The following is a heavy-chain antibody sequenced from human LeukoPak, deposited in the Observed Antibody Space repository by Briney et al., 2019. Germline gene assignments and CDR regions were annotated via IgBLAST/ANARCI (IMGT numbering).Heavy chain of an antibody. V-gene: IGHV3-7*03. J-gene: IGHJ4*02. CDR2: IKQEGSEK. D-gene: IGHD5-24*01. Sequence: GGSLRLTCAASGFTFSSYWMSWVRQAPGKGLEWVANIKQEGSEKYYVDSVKGRFTISRDNAKNSLYLQMDSLRAEDTAVHYCAREGSDGGYFDYWGQGTLVTVSS. CDR1: GFTFSSYW. CDR3: AREGSDGGYFDY.